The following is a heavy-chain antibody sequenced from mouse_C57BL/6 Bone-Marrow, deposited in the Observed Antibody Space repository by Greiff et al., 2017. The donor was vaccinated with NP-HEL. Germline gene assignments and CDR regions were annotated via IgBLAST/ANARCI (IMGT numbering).Heavy chain of an antibody. CDR1: GFTFSSYG. Sequence: EVKLVESGGDLVKPGGSLKLSCAASGFTFSSYGMSWVRQTPDKRLEWVATISSGGSYTYYPDSVQGRFTISRDNAKNTLYLQMSSLKSEDTAMYYCARQGYYSNYGAYWGQGTLVTVSA. V-gene: IGHV5-6*01. D-gene: IGHD2-5*01. J-gene: IGHJ3*01. CDR2: ISSGGSYT. CDR3: ARQGYYSNYGAY.